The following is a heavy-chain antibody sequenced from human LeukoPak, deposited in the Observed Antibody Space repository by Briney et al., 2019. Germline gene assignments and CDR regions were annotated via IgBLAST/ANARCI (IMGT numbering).Heavy chain of an antibody. CDR2: ISGSGDST. V-gene: IGHV3-23*01. J-gene: IGHJ4*02. CDR1: GFTFNDSY. Sequence: GGSLRLSCAASGFTFNDSYMSWVRQAPGKGLEWVSAISGSGDSTYYGDSVKGRFTISRDNSKNTLYLQMNSLRAEDTAVYYCAKTRPLDSSSWSHGDYWGQGTLVTVSS. D-gene: IGHD6-13*01. CDR3: AKTRPLDSSSWSHGDY.